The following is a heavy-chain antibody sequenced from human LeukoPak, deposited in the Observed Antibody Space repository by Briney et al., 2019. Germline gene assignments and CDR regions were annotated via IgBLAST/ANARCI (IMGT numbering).Heavy chain of an antibody. CDR1: GFTFSTYN. Sequence: PGGSLRLSCLASGFTFSTYNMHWVRQAPGKGLEWVSTISSTSDTYKYYANSVRGRFTISRDNAKNSLYLQMIGLRAEDAGIYLCARGTTWSPLDFDYWGQGTQVTVSS. J-gene: IGHJ4*02. V-gene: IGHV3-21*01. D-gene: IGHD3-3*01. CDR3: ARGTTWSPLDFDY. CDR2: ISSTSDTYK.